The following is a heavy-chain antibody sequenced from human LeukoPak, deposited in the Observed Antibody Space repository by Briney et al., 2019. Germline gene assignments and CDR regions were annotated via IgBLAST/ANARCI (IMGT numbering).Heavy chain of an antibody. Sequence: GGSLRLSCAASGFSFSSYGMHWVRQAPGKGLEYILYISGSGSTIYYADSVKGRFAISRDNAKNSLYLQMSSLRAEDTAVYYCAREAVGYRGLDYWGQGTLVTVSS. CDR3: AREAVGYRGLDY. V-gene: IGHV3-48*01. CDR2: ISGSGSTI. D-gene: IGHD3-10*01. CDR1: GFSFSSYG. J-gene: IGHJ4*02.